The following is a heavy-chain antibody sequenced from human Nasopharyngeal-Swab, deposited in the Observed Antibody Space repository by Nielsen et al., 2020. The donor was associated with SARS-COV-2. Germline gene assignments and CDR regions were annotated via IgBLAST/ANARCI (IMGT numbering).Heavy chain of an antibody. D-gene: IGHD4-11*01. V-gene: IGHV1-69*01. Sequence: WVRQAHGQGLEWMGGIIPIFGTANYAQKFQGRVTITADESTSTAYMELSSLRSEDTAVYYCARGLTTVTTYYYYGMDVWGQGTTVTVSS. CDR3: ARGLTTVTTYYYYGMDV. CDR2: IIPIFGTA. J-gene: IGHJ6*02.